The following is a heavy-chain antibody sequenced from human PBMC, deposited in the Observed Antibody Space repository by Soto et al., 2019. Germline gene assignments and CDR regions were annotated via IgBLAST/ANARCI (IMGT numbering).Heavy chain of an antibody. D-gene: IGHD4-4*01. CDR1: AAAFTNTSYY. J-gene: IGHJ4*02. CDR3: ARLRSSYAGSYYGGGFFDH. CDR2: MFFTGST. Sequence: SETLSLTCSVSAAAFTNTSYYWGWIRQPPGKGPEWIGSMFFTGSTYYNPSLKSRVTMSADTSKSQFSLELTSVTAADTAVYFCARLRSSYAGSYYGGGFFDHWGRGAPVTVSS. V-gene: IGHV4-39*01.